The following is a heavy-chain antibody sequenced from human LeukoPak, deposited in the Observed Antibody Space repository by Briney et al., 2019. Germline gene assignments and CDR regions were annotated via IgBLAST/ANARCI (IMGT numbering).Heavy chain of an antibody. CDR2: IRNKANGGTT. J-gene: IGHJ3*02. Sequence: GGSLRLSCTTSGFTFSDYAVSWVRQAPGKGLEWIGFIRNKANGGTTEYAASAKGRFTISRDDSKTIAHLQMSSLKTEDTAVYYCSRFYSSGWASGAFDIWGQGTMVTVSS. V-gene: IGHV3-49*04. D-gene: IGHD3-22*01. CDR3: SRFYSSGWASGAFDI. CDR1: GFTFSDYA.